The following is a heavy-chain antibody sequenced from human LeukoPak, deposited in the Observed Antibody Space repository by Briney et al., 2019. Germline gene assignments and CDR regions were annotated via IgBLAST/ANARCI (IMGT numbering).Heavy chain of an antibody. D-gene: IGHD6-19*01. V-gene: IGHV3-53*01. CDR2: IYSGGST. CDR3: ARGLAVAGSDAFDI. J-gene: IGHJ3*02. CDR1: GFTVSSKY. Sequence: GGSLRLSCAVSGFTVSSKYMSWVRQAPVKGLEWVSVIYSGGSTYYADSVKGRVTISRDNSKNTLYLQMNSLRAEDTAVYYCARGLAVAGSDAFDIWGQGTMDTVSS.